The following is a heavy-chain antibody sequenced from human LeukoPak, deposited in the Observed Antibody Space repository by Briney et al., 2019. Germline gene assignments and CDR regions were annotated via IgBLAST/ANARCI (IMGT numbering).Heavy chain of an antibody. D-gene: IGHD2-21*02. CDR1: GFSFSNYG. Sequence: GGSLRLSCAASGFSFSNYGMTWVRQAPGKGLEWVSGISGSGGNTYYADSVMGRFTISRDNSKNTLYLQMNSLRAEDTAVYYCAKWRLGGGDCLYHWGQGTLVTVSS. CDR3: AKWRLGGGDCLYH. J-gene: IGHJ5*02. CDR2: ISGSGGNT. V-gene: IGHV3-23*01.